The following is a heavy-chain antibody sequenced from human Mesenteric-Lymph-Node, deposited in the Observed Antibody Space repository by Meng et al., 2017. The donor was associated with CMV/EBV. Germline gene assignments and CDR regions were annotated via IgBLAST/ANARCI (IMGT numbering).Heavy chain of an antibody. Sequence: SCAASGFTFSTFAMTWVRQAPGKGLEWVSVIYRSGSSPYYADSVEGRFTISRDNSKNTLYLQMNSLRAEDTAVYYCAKVDHYGDYFYYWGQGTLVTVSS. CDR1: GFTFSTFA. CDR3: AKVDHYGDYFYY. CDR2: IYRSGSSP. V-gene: IGHV3-23*03. J-gene: IGHJ4*02. D-gene: IGHD4-17*01.